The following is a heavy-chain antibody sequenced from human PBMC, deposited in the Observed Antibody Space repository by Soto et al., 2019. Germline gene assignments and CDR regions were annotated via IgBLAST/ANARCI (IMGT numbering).Heavy chain of an antibody. CDR1: GFTFSGSA. CDR2: IRSKANSYAT. CDR3: PRRRGVGATDY. V-gene: IGHV3-73*01. D-gene: IGHD1-26*01. Sequence: EVQLVESGGGLVQPGGSLKLSCAASGFTFSGSAMHWVRQASGKGLEWVGRIRSKANSYATAYAASVKGRFTISRDDSKNTVYLQMNSLKTEDTAVSYCPRRRGVGATDYWGQGTLVTVSS. J-gene: IGHJ4*02.